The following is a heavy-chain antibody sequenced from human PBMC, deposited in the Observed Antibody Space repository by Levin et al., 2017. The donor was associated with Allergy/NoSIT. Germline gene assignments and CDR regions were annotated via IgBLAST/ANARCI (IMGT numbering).Heavy chain of an antibody. D-gene: IGHD3-3*01. Sequence: GESLKISCAASGFTFSDYYMSWIRQAPGKGLEWVSYISSSGSTIYYADSVKGRFTISRDNAKNSLYLQMNSLRAEDTAVYYCAARITIFGVVIWDYYWGQGTLVTVSS. V-gene: IGHV3-11*01. J-gene: IGHJ4*02. CDR1: GFTFSDYY. CDR2: ISSSGSTI. CDR3: AARITIFGVVIWDYY.